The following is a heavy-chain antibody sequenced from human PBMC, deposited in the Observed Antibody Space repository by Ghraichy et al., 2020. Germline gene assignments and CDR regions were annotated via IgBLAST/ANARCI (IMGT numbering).Heavy chain of an antibody. J-gene: IGHJ3*02. V-gene: IGHV3-30*04. CDR3: ASCRAAPRAAAAGTGAFDI. Sequence: SCAASGFTFSSYAMHWVRQAPGKGLEWVAVISYDGSNKYYADSVKGRFTISRDNSKNTLYLQMNSLRAEDTAVYYCASCRAAPRAAAAGTGAFDIWGQGTMVTVSS. CDR1: GFTFSSYA. CDR2: ISYDGSNK. D-gene: IGHD6-13*01.